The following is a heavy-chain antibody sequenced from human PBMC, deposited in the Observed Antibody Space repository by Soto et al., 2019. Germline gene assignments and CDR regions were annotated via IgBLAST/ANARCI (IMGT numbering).Heavy chain of an antibody. D-gene: IGHD6-19*01. CDR2: VYYTGST. CDR1: GGSVSGSY. Sequence: TAETLSLTCVVSGGSVSGSYWSWVRQSPGKGLEWLGYVYYTGSTNYSPSLRSRVSISVDTSKNEFSLRLSSVTAADTAVYFCARSVAVPGAHIDYWGQGTQVTVSS. V-gene: IGHV4-59*02. J-gene: IGHJ4*02. CDR3: ARSVAVPGAHIDY.